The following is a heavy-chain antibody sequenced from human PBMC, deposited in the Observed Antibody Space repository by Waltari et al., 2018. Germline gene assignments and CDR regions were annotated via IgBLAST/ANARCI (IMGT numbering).Heavy chain of an antibody. CDR2: ICGIGGVT. CDR1: GLTFNSYS. D-gene: IGHD2-15*01. CDR3: AKWSVVVPITRCFQD. V-gene: IGHV3-23*04. J-gene: IGHJ1*01. Sequence: EVQLVESGGGLVQPGGSLRLPCAASGLTFNSYSMAWIRQAPGKGLEWVSIICGIGGVTDYADSLKGRLTISRDNAKSTLYLQMNSRRADDTALYYCAKWSVVVPITRCFQDLGQGTLVTVSS.